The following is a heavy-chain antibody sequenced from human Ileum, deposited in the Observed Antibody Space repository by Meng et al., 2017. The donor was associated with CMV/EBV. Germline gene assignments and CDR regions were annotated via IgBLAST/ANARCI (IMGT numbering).Heavy chain of an antibody. Sequence: GGSLRLSCAPSGFIFTDYRMNWVRQTPGKGLEWVANIKQDGSEKYYVDSVKGRFTISRDNAKNSLYLQMNSLRDEDTAVYYCARGYRSAFDIWGQGQWSPSPQ. J-gene: IGHJ3*02. CDR2: IKQDGSEK. CDR1: GFIFTDYR. V-gene: IGHV3-7*01. D-gene: IGHD1-14*01. CDR3: ARGYRSAFDI.